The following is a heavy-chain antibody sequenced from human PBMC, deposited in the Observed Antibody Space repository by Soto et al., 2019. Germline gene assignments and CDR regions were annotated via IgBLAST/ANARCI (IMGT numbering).Heavy chain of an antibody. CDR2: TGGGGVST. Sequence: EVQLLESGGGLVEPGGSLRLSCAASGFTFRSYAMTWVRQAPGKGLEWVSYTGGGGVSTYYADSVKGRFTSSRDDSKNTLYLQMNSLRAEDTALYYCAKIVGGGSHHDAFDIWGQGTRVNVSS. D-gene: IGHD2-15*01. J-gene: IGHJ3*02. CDR3: AKIVGGGSHHDAFDI. V-gene: IGHV3-23*01. CDR1: GFTFRSYA.